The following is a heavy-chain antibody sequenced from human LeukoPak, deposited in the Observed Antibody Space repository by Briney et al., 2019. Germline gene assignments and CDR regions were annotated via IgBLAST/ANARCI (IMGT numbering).Heavy chain of an antibody. V-gene: IGHV3-30-3*01. D-gene: IGHD2-2*01. CDR3: ARDGGPYQLLLDY. J-gene: IGHJ4*02. CDR1: GFTFSSYA. Sequence: GGSLRLSCAASGFTFSSYAMHWVRQAPGKGLEWVAVISYDGSNKYYADSVKGRFTISRDNSKNTLYLQMNSLRSEDTAVYYCARDGGPYQLLLDYWGQGTLVTVSS. CDR2: ISYDGSNK.